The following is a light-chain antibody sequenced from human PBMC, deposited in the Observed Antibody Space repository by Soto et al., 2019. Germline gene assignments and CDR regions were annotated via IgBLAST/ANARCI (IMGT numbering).Light chain of an antibody. J-gene: IGKJ1*01. V-gene: IGKV3-15*01. Sequence: ETVMTESPVILSVHPGDTATLSCRASQTVTINLAWYQQKPGQAPRLLIYGASNRATGVPARFSGSGSGTDFALTISSLQPEDFAIYSCKQYNDWPQTFGQWTKVDIK. CDR1: QTVTIN. CDR3: KQYNDWPQT. CDR2: GAS.